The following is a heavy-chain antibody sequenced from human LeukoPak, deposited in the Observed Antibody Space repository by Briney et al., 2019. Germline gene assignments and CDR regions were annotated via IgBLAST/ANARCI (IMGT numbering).Heavy chain of an antibody. V-gene: IGHV1-18*01. CDR3: ARIYYYYMDV. CDR2: ISAYNGNT. J-gene: IGHJ6*03. Sequence: WASVKVSCKASGYTFTSYGISWVRQTPGQGFEWMGWISAYNGNTNYAQKLQGRVTMTTDTSTSTAYMELRSLRSDDTAVYYCARIYYYYMDVWGKGTTVTVSS. CDR1: GYTFTSYG.